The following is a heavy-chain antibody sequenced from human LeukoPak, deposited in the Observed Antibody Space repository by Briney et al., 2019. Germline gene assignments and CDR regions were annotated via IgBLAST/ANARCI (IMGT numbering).Heavy chain of an antibody. D-gene: IGHD3-16*01. CDR3: GGGAGGDDVFNI. J-gene: IGHJ3*02. CDR1: GFTFSDYY. Sequence: GGSLRLSCAASGFTFSDYYMSWIRQAPGKGLEWVSSISSSSSYIYYADSVKGRFTISRDNAKNSLYLQMNSLRAEDTAVYYWGGGAGGDDVFNIGGKGKMVPVFS. CDR2: ISSSSSYI. V-gene: IGHV3-11*06.